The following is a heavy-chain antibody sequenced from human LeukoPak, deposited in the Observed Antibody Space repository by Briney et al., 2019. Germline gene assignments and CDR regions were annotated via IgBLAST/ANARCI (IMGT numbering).Heavy chain of an antibody. CDR3: ARGGPTEDWFDP. CDR1: GYTFTSYA. Sequence: ASVKVSCKASGYTFTSYAISWVRQAPGQGLEWMGRIIPILGIANYAQKFQGRVTITADKSTSTAYMELSSLRSEDTAVYYCARGGPTEDWFDPWGQGTLVTVSS. CDR2: IIPILGIA. J-gene: IGHJ5*02. V-gene: IGHV1-69*04. D-gene: IGHD1-26*01.